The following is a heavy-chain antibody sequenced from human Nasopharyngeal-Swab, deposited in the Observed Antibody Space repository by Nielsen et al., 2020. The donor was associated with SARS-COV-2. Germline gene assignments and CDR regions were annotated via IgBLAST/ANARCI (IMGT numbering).Heavy chain of an antibody. J-gene: IGHJ3*02. V-gene: IGHV1-46*01. CDR2: INPSGGST. CDR3: ARDGSSGGATSAFDI. D-gene: IGHD1-26*01. Sequence: ASVKVPCQASGYTFTSYYMHWVRQAPGQGLEWMGIINPSGGSTSYAQKFQGRVTMTRDTSTSTVYMELSSLRSEDTAVYYCARDGSSGGATSAFDIWGQGTMVTVSS. CDR1: GYTFTSYY.